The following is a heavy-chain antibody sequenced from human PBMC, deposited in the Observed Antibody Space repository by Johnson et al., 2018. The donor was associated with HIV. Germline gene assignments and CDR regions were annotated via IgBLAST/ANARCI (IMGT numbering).Heavy chain of an antibody. Sequence: QVQLVESGGGVVQPGRSLRLSCAASRFTFSTYGMHWVRQAPGKGLEWVAVISYDGSSKLYADSVKGRFTISRHNSKNTLYLHMNSLTGEDTAIYYCAAGGGDCYPSHWGFCAFDIWGRGTMVTVSS. CDR2: ISYDGSSK. J-gene: IGHJ3*02. D-gene: IGHD2-21*01. CDR1: RFTFSTYG. V-gene: IGHV3-30*03. CDR3: AAGGGDCYPSHWGFCAFDI.